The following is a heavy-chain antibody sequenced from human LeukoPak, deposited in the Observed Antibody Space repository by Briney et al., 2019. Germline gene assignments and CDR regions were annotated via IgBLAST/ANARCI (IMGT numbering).Heavy chain of an antibody. CDR2: IRQDGGET. J-gene: IGHJ4*02. V-gene: IGHV3-7*01. CDR3: ASPPYSGGWYLMF. CDR1: GFTFSNYW. D-gene: IGHD6-19*01. Sequence: GGSLRLSCAASGFTFSNYWMTWVRQPPGKWLEWVANIRQDGGETYYVDSVKGRFTISRDNTTNSLYLQMNSLRAEDTAVYYCASPPYSGGWYLMFWGQGTLVTVSS.